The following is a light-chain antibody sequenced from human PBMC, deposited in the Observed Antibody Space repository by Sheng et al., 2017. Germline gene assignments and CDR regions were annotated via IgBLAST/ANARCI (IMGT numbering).Light chain of an antibody. V-gene: IGLV2-14*02. J-gene: IGLJ1*01. CDR1: SSDVGSYNL. CDR2: EGS. CDR3: TSYTASSTYV. Sequence: QSALTQPASVSGSPGQSITISCTGTSSDVGSYNLVSWYQQHPGKAPKLMIYEGSKRPSGVSIRFSGSKSGNTASLTISGLQAEDEADYYCTSYTASSTYVFGAGTKVTVL.